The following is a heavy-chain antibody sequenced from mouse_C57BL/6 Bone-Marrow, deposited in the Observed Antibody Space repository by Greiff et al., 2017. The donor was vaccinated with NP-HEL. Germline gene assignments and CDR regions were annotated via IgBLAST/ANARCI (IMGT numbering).Heavy chain of an antibody. J-gene: IGHJ3*01. CDR3: RGYYGSSPGAWFAY. D-gene: IGHD1-1*01. V-gene: IGHV1-83*01. CDR1: YTFTDYYM. CDR2: YPGSGNTY. Sequence: VQLQQSGPELVKPGASVKMSCKASGYTFTDYYMHWVKQKPGKGLEWIGEIYPGSGNTYYNEKFKGKATLTADTSSSTAYMQLSSLTSEDSAVYFCARGYYGSSPGAWFAYWGQGTLVTVSA.